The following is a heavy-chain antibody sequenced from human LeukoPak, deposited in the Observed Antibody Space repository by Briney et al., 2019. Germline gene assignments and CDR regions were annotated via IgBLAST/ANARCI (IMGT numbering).Heavy chain of an antibody. CDR3: XXXXXGVGFEI. D-gene: IGHD1-26*01. CDR1: XGSXXGFEYY. V-gene: IGHV4-39*07. J-gene: IGHJ3*02. Sequence: XXXVXXGSXXGFEYYWGWIRQPPGKGLEWIGCIYSSGRTHYSPSLRSRVFLSRDMSQNELYLELTSGTAAGRAVYXXXXXXXGVGFEIWGLGTMVTVSS. CDR2: IYSSGRT.